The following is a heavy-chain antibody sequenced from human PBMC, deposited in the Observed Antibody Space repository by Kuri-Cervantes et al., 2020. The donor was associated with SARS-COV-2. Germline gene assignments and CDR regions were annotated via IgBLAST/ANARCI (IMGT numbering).Heavy chain of an antibody. V-gene: IGHV3-23*01. CDR2: ISGSGDST. CDR1: GFTFSGHW. Sequence: GGSLRLSCAASGFTFSGHWIHWVRQAPGKGLEWVSAISGSGDSTYYADSVKGRFTISRDNSRNTLYLQMKSLRAEDTALYYCARTFYGLSGMDVWGQGTTVTVSS. CDR3: ARTFYGLSGMDV. J-gene: IGHJ6*02. D-gene: IGHD4-17*01.